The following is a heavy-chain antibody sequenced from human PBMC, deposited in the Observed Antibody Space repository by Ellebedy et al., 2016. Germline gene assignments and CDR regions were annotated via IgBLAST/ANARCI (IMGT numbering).Heavy chain of an antibody. CDR1: GGTFSSYA. Sequence: ASVKVSCKASGGTFSSYAIIWVRQPPGQGLEWLGRIIPILGIANYAQQFQGRLTITADKSTNTAYMELSSLRSEDAAVYYCAAGNDGGWFDPWGQGTLVTVSS. CDR3: AAGNDGGWFDP. D-gene: IGHD1-1*01. J-gene: IGHJ5*02. V-gene: IGHV1-69*04. CDR2: IIPILGIA.